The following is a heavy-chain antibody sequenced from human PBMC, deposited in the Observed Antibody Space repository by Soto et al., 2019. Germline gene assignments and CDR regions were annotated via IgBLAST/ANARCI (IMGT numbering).Heavy chain of an antibody. CDR3: ARINHYGFYYYYMDV. V-gene: IGHV4-59*01. CDR2: IYYSGST. J-gene: IGHJ6*03. D-gene: IGHD4-17*01. Sequence: LSLTCTVSGGSISSYYWSWIRQPPGKGLEWIGYIYYSGSTNYNPSLKSRVTISVDTSKNQFSLKLSSVTAADTAVYYCARINHYGFYYYYMDVWGKGTTVTSP. CDR1: GGSISSYY.